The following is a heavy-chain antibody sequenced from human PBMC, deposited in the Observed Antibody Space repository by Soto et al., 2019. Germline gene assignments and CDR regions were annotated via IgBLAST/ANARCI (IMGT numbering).Heavy chain of an antibody. V-gene: IGHV1-3*05. CDR3: ARDPSYYGMDV. J-gene: IGHJ6*02. Sequence: QVQLVQSGAEEKKPGASVTLSCTASGYTFTSYAMHWVRQAPGQRREWMGWINAGNGNTKYSQQFQGRVTITRDTSASTASMELSSLRSADTAVYYCARDPSYYGMDVWGQGPTVTVSS. CDR1: GYTFTSYA. CDR2: INAGNGNT.